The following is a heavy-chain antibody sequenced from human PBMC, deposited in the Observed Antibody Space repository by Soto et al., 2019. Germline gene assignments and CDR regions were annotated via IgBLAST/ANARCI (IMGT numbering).Heavy chain of an antibody. J-gene: IGHJ4*02. V-gene: IGHV3-23*01. CDR2: ISGSGSST. CDR3: AKGDRNQPAAFDY. D-gene: IGHD2-2*01. Sequence: EVQLLESGGGLVQPGGSLRLSCAASGFTFSSYAMNWVRQAPGKGLEWVSGISGSGSSTYYSDSVRGRFTISRDNSKNTLYLQMNSLRAEDTAVYYCAKGDRNQPAAFDYWGQGTLVTVSS. CDR1: GFTFSSYA.